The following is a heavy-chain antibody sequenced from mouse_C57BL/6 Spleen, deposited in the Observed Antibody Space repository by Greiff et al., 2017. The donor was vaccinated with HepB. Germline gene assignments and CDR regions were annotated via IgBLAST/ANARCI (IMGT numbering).Heavy chain of an antibody. CDR3: ARGYDYDRIYYAMDY. D-gene: IGHD2-4*01. CDR1: GFTFSSYA. J-gene: IGHJ4*01. Sequence: EVMLVESGGGLVKPRGSLKLSCAASGFTFSSYAMSWVRQTPEKRLEWVATISDGGSYTYYPDNVKGRFTISRDNAKNNLYLQMSHLKSEDTAMYYCARGYDYDRIYYAMDYWGQGTSVTVSS. CDR2: ISDGGSYT. V-gene: IGHV5-4*03.